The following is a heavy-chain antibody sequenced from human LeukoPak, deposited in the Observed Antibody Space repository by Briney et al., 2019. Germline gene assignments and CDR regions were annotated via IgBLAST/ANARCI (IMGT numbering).Heavy chain of an antibody. V-gene: IGHV3-21*01. D-gene: IGHD2-21*02. CDR3: ARDSAYCGGDCYWTVVGNWFDP. CDR1: GFTFSNYE. CDR2: ISSSSSYI. Sequence: GGSLRLSCAASGFTFSNYEMNWVRQAPGKGLEWVSSISSSSSYIYYADSVKGRFTISRDNAKNSLYLQMNSLRAEDTAVYYCARDSAYCGGDCYWTVVGNWFDPWGQGTLVTVSS. J-gene: IGHJ5*02.